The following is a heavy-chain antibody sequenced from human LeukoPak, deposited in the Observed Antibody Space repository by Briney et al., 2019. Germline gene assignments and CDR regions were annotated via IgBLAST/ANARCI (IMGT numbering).Heavy chain of an antibody. Sequence: PGGSLRLSCVASGFTFSEHYMDWVRPSPGQGLEWVGRIRKKTNGYTTEYAASVRGRFTISRDDSRNSLYLQMNSLKTEDTAVYYCAKAPPQENSNYHPKYIDYWGQGTLVTVSS. CDR1: GFTFSEHY. D-gene: IGHD4-11*01. J-gene: IGHJ4*02. CDR2: IRKKTNGYTT. V-gene: IGHV3-72*01. CDR3: AKAPPQENSNYHPKYIDY.